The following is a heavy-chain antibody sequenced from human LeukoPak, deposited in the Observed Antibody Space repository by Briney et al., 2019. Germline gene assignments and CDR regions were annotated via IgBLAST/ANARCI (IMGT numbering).Heavy chain of an antibody. CDR3: AKAWIQSLQCDYFDY. V-gene: IGHV3-23*01. CDR1: GFTFSSYA. CDR2: ISGSGGST. Sequence: GGSLRLSCAASGFTFSSYATSWVRQAPGKGLEWVSAISGSGGSTYYADSVKGRFTISRDNSKNTLYLQMNSLRAEDTAVYYCAKAWIQSLQCDYFDYWGQGTLVTVSS. D-gene: IGHD1-1*01. J-gene: IGHJ4*02.